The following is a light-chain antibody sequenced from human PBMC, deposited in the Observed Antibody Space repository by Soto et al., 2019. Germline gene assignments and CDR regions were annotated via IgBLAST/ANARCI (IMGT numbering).Light chain of an antibody. CDR1: SSDVGGYNY. Sequence: QSVLTQPASVSGSPGQSITISCTGTSSDVGGYNYVSWYQQHPGKAPKLMIYEVSNRPSGVSNRFSGSKSGNTASLTISGLRAEDEADYYCSSYTSSSTLVFGGGTKLTVL. V-gene: IGLV2-14*01. CDR3: SSYTSSSTLV. CDR2: EVS. J-gene: IGLJ2*01.